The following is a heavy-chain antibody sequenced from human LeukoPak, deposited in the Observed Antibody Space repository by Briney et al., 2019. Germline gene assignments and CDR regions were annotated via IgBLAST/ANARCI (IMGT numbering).Heavy chain of an antibody. CDR2: LYYSGNT. D-gene: IGHD3-3*01. J-gene: IGHJ3*02. V-gene: IGHV4-59*01. CDR1: GASISSYY. Sequence: PSETLSLTCSVSGASISSYYWSWIRQPPGRGLEWIGYLYYSGNTNYNPSLKSRVTISVDTSKNHFSLKLTSVTAADTAVYYCAREFLESESGAFDIWGQGTMVTVSS. CDR3: AREFLESESGAFDI.